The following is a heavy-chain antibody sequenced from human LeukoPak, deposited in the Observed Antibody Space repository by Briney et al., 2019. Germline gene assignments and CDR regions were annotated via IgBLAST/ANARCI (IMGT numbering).Heavy chain of an antibody. V-gene: IGHV1-46*01. D-gene: IGHD2-2*01. CDR3: ARERYCSSTSCYFYYYYMDV. CDR1: EYTFTSYY. Sequence: ASVKVSCKASEYTFTSYYMHWVRHAPGQGLEWMGIINPSGGSTSYAQKFQGRVTMTRDMSTSTVYMELSSLRSEDTAVYYCARERYCSSTSCYFYYYYMDVWGKGTTVTVSS. J-gene: IGHJ6*03. CDR2: INPSGGST.